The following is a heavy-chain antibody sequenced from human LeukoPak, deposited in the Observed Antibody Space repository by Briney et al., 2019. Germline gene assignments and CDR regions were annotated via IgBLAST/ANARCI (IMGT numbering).Heavy chain of an antibody. V-gene: IGHV3-23*01. CDR1: GFTFRGYA. CDR2: IYGSGVSI. Sequence: GGSLRLSCAASGFTFRGYAMAWVRQAPGKGLEWLATIYGSGVSISYADSVKGRFTISRDNSNNTLYLQMNSLRVEDTAMYFCAKDLGWELPAEAYWGQGILVTVSS. D-gene: IGHD1-26*01. CDR3: AKDLGWELPAEAY. J-gene: IGHJ4*02.